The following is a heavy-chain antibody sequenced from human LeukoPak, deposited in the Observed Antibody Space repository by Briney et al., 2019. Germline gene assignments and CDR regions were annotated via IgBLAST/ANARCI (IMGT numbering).Heavy chain of an antibody. CDR3: ARVAYGSSWFDP. CDR2: IYYSGRT. CDR1: GDSISDDY. J-gene: IGHJ5*02. D-gene: IGHD2-2*01. Sequence: SETLSLTCSVSGDSISDDYWSWIRQPPGKGLEWIGYIYYSGRTTYNPSLKSRVTISIDTSKSQFSLTLTSVTAADTAVYYCARVAYGSSWFDPWGQGTLVIVSS. V-gene: IGHV4-59*01.